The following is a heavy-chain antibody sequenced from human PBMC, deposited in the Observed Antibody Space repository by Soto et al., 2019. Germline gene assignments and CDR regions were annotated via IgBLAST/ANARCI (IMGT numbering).Heavy chain of an antibody. D-gene: IGHD2-15*01. CDR2: IYWNDDK. Sequence: QITLKESGPTLVKPTQPLTLTCTFSGFSLSTSGVGVGWIRQPPGKALEWLALIYWNDDKRYSPSLKSRLTITKDTSKNQVVLTMTNMDPVDTATYYCAHSLVVVVAAPYYFDYWGQGTLVTVSS. CDR1: GFSLSTSGVG. V-gene: IGHV2-5*01. CDR3: AHSLVVVVAAPYYFDY. J-gene: IGHJ4*02.